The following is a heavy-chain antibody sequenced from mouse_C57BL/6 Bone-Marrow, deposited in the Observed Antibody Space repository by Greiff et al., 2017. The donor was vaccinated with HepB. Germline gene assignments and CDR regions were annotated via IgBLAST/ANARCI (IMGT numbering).Heavy chain of an antibody. Sequence: VQLQQSGAELARPGASVKLSCKASGYTFTSYGISWVKQRTGQGLEWIGEIYPRSGNTYYNEKFKGKATLTADKSSSTAYMELRSLTSEDSAVYFCARWLRGAYWGQGTLVTVSA. CDR1: GYTFTSYG. V-gene: IGHV1-81*01. D-gene: IGHD2-2*01. CDR3: ARWLRGAY. J-gene: IGHJ3*01. CDR2: IYPRSGNT.